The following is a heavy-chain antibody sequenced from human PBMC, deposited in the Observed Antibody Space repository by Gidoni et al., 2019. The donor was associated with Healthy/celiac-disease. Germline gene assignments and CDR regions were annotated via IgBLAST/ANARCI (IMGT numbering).Heavy chain of an antibody. CDR1: FSSYA. CDR3: AKVNVVVVAATY. Sequence: FSSYAMSWVRQAPGKGLEWVSAISGSGGSTYYADSVKCRLTISRDNSKNTLYLQSNSLRAEETAVYYCAKVNVVVVAATYWGQGTLVTVAS. J-gene: IGHJ4*02. D-gene: IGHD2-15*01. V-gene: IGHV3-23*01. CDR2: ISGSGGST.